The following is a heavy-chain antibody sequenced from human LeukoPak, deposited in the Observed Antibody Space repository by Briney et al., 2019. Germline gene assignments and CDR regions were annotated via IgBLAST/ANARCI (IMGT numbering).Heavy chain of an antibody. CDR3: ARGNYGDHGAYFDY. CDR1: GGTFSSYA. J-gene: IGHJ4*02. CDR2: IIPIFGTA. Sequence: SVKVSCKASGGTFSSYAISWVRQAPGQGLEWMGGIIPIFGTANYAQKFQGRVTITTDESTSTAYMELSSLRSEDTAVYYCARGNYGDHGAYFDYWGQGALVTVSS. D-gene: IGHD4-17*01. V-gene: IGHV1-69*05.